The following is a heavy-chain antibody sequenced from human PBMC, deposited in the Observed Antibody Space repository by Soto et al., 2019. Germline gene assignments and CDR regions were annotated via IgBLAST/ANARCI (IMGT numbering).Heavy chain of an antibody. J-gene: IGHJ4*02. CDR3: ARVYGSYYYDSSGYYYLDY. CDR2: IYYSGST. D-gene: IGHD3-22*01. CDR1: GGSISSGGYY. V-gene: IGHV4-31*03. Sequence: SETLSLTCTVSGGSISSGGYYWSWIRQHPGKGLEWIGYIYYSGSTYYNPSLKSRVTISVDTSKNQFSLKLSSVTAADTAVYYCARVYGSYYYDSSGYYYLDYWGQGTLVTVSS.